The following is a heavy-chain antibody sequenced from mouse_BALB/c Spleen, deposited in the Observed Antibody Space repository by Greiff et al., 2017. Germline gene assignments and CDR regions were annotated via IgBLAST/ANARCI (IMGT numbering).Heavy chain of an antibody. CDR1: GFSLTSYG. D-gene: IGHD2-1*01. Sequence: VKVEESGPGLVQPSQSLSITCTVSGFSLTSYGVHWVRQSPGKGLEWLGVIWSGGSTDYNAAFISRLSISKDNSTSQVFFKMNSLQANDTAIYYCARMGGNYRNYAMDYWGQGTSVTVSS. CDR3: ARMGGNYRNYAMDY. J-gene: IGHJ4*01. V-gene: IGHV2-2*02. CDR2: IWSGGST.